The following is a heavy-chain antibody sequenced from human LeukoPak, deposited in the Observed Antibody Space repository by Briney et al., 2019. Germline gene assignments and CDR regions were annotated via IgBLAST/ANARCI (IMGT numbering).Heavy chain of an antibody. J-gene: IGHJ3*02. D-gene: IGHD4-17*01. CDR2: IKQDGTEE. V-gene: IGHV3-7*04. CDR3: ARPTAVTLVDAFNI. Sequence: GGSLRLSCAAAGFNFSSYWMTWVRQAPGKGLEWVANIKQDGTEEYCVDSVKGRFTISRDNAKNSLYLQMNSLRDVDTAVYFCARPTAVTLVDAFNIWGLGTMVTVSS. CDR1: GFNFSSYW.